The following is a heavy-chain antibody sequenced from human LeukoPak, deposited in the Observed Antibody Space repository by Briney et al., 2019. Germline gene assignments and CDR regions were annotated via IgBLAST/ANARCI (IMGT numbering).Heavy chain of an antibody. CDR2: IYYSGST. D-gene: IGHD3-10*01. J-gene: IGHJ3*02. V-gene: IGHV4-59*01. CDR3: ARGWVVRGARGAFDI. CDR1: GGSISSYY. Sequence: SETLSLTCTVSGGSISSYYWSWLRQPPGKGLEWIGYIYYSGSTNYNPSLKSRVTISVDTSKNQFSLKLSSVTAADTAVYYCARGWVVRGARGAFDIWGQGTMVTVSS.